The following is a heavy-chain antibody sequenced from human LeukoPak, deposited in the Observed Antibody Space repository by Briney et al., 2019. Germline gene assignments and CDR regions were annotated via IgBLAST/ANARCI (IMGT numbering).Heavy chain of an antibody. CDR1: GGSFSGYY. D-gene: IGHD6-13*01. CDR2: INHSGST. J-gene: IGHJ6*03. CDR3: ARGTAAAGKGGNYYYYYMDV. Sequence: PSETLSLTCAVYGGSFSGYYWSWIRQPPGKGLEWIGEINHSGSTNYNPSLKSRVTISVDTSKNQFSLKLSSVTAADTAVYYCARGTAAAGKGGNYYYYYMDVWGKGTTVTISS. V-gene: IGHV4-34*01.